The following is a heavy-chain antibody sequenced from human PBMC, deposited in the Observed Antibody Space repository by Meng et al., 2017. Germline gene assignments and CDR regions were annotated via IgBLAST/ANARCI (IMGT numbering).Heavy chain of an antibody. V-gene: IGHV4-59*01. CDR2: IYYSGST. CDR1: GGSISSYY. Sequence: SETLSLTCTVSGGSISSYYWSWIRQPPGKGLEWIGYIYYSGSTNYNPSLKSRVTISVDTSKNQFSLKLSSATAADTAVYYCARDFYTFGLDYWGQGTLVTVSS. D-gene: IGHD2/OR15-2a*01. J-gene: IGHJ4*02. CDR3: ARDFYTFGLDY.